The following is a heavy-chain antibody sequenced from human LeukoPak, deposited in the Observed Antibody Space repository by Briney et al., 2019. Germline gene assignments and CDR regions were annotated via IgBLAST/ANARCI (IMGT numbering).Heavy chain of an antibody. D-gene: IGHD4-11*01. CDR3: ARGITVYYYYYYYMDV. CDR2: INHSGST. CDR1: GGSFSSYY. V-gene: IGHV4-34*01. J-gene: IGHJ6*03. Sequence: SETLSLTCAVSGGSFSSYYWSWIRQPPGKGLEWSGEINHSGSTNYNPSLKSRDTISIDTSKNQFSLKLSSVTAADTAVYYCARGITVYYYYYYYMDVWGTGTTVTVSS.